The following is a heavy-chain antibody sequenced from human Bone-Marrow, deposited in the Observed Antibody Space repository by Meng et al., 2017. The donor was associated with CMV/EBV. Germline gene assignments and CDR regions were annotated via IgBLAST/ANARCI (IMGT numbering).Heavy chain of an antibody. J-gene: IGHJ6*02. V-gene: IGHV1-18*01. Sequence: ASVKVPCKASGYTFTSYGISWVRQAPGQGLEWMGWISAYNGNTNYAQKLQGRVTMTTDTSTSTAYMELRSLRSDDTAVYYCARLPGYCSSTSCYRYYYYYGMDVWGQGTTVTVSS. CDR1: GYTFTSYG. CDR3: ARLPGYCSSTSCYRYYYYYGMDV. CDR2: ISAYNGNT. D-gene: IGHD2-2*01.